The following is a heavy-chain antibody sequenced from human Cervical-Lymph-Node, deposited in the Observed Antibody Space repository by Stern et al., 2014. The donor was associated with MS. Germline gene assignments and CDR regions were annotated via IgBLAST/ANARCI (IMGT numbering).Heavy chain of an antibody. CDR3: ARDSPSWGWCFDY. Sequence: VHLVESGGGLVKPGGSLRLSCAASGFTFSDYYMSWISKAPGKGLEWVSCISSSGSTIYYADSVKCLFTISRDNAKNSLYLQMNSLRAEDTAVYYCARDSPSWGWCFDYWGQGTLVTVSS. D-gene: IGHD6-19*01. V-gene: IGHV3-11*01. CDR2: ISSSGSTI. J-gene: IGHJ4*02. CDR1: GFTFSDYY.